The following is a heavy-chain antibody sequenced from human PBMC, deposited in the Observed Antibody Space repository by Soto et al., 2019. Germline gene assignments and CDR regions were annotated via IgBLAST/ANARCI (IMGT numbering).Heavy chain of an antibody. CDR2: ISGNGGTT. CDR1: GFTFGSYD. Sequence: EVQLLESGGGLVQPGGSLRLTCAASGFTFGSYDMSWVRQAPGKGLEWVSAISGNGGTTYYADSVKGRFTISRDHTKNTLYLQINSLRAEDTAVYSCAKDGGTTALCSRENWYFDLWGRGTLVTVSS. V-gene: IGHV3-23*01. J-gene: IGHJ2*01. CDR3: AKDGGTTALCSRENWYFDL. D-gene: IGHD2-15*01.